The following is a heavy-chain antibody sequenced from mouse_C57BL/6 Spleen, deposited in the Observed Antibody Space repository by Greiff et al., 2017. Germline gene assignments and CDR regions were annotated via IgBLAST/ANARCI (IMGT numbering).Heavy chain of an antibody. CDR1: GYTFTDYY. CDR3: ARWRDYDVNYAMDY. Sequence: QVQLQQSGAELVRPGASVKLSCKASGYTFTDYYINWVKQRPGQGLEWIARIYPGSGNTYYNEKFKGKATLTAEKSSSTAYMQLSSLTSEDSAVYFCARWRDYDVNYAMDYWGQGTSVTVSS. V-gene: IGHV1-76*01. CDR2: IYPGSGNT. J-gene: IGHJ4*01. D-gene: IGHD2-4*01.